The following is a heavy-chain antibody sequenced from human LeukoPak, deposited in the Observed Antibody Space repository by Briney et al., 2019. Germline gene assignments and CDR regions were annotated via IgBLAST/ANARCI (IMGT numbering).Heavy chain of an antibody. CDR1: GFTFSSYW. CDR3: ARDRSWGRYGMDV. J-gene: IGHJ6*02. D-gene: IGHD3-16*01. CDR2: IKQDGSEK. Sequence: GGSLRLSCAASGFTFSSYWMSWVRQAPGKGLEWVANIKQDGSEKYYVDSVKGRFTISRDDAKNSLYLQMNSLRAEDTAVYYCARDRSWGRYGMDVWGQGTTVTVSS. V-gene: IGHV3-7*01.